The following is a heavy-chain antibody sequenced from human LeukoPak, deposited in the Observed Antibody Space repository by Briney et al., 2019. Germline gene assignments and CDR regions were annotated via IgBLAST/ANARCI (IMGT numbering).Heavy chain of an antibody. J-gene: IGHJ5*02. CDR3: ARGPEGDWLLLP. V-gene: IGHV1-8*01. CDR1: GYTFTSYD. Sequence: ASVKVSCKASGYTFTSYDINWVRQATGQGLEWMGWMNPNSGNTGYAQKFQGRVTMTRNTSISTAYMELSSLRSEDTAVYYCARGPEGDWLLLPWGQGTLVTVSS. D-gene: IGHD3/OR15-3a*01. CDR2: MNPNSGNT.